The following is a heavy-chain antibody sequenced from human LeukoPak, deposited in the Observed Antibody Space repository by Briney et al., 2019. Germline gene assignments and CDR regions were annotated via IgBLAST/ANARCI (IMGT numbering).Heavy chain of an antibody. CDR2: ISAYNGNT. CDR3: ARRRVNSGSYCFDY. V-gene: IGHV1-18*01. J-gene: IGHJ4*02. Sequence: ASVKVSCKASGYTFTSYGISWVRQAPGQGLEWMGWISAYNGNTNYAQRLQGRVTMTTDTSTSTAYMELRSLRSDDTAVYYCARRRVNSGSYCFDYWGQGTLVTVSP. CDR1: GYTFTSYG. D-gene: IGHD1-26*01.